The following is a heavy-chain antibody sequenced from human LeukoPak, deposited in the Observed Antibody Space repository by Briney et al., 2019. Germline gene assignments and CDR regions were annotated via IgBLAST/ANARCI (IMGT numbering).Heavy chain of an antibody. CDR2: IYYSGST. CDR1: GGSISGYY. CDR3: ARRNMVRGLRAFDI. V-gene: IGHV4-59*08. J-gene: IGHJ4*02. D-gene: IGHD3-10*01. Sequence: SETLSLTCSVSGGSISGYYWSWIRQPPGQGLEWIGYIYYSGSTNYNPSLKSRVIISRDTSKNQFSLNLSSVTAADTAVYYCARRNMVRGLRAFDIWGQGILVTVSS.